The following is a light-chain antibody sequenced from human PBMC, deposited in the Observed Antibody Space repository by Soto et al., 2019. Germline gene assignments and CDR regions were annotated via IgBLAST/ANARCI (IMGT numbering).Light chain of an antibody. J-gene: IGKJ4*01. V-gene: IGKV1-39*01. CDR2: AAS. Sequence: DIQMTQSPSSLSASVGDRVTITCRASQRIATYLNWYRQKPGKAPELLIYAASSLQSGVPSTFSGSGSGTDFTLTISSLQSEDFAVYYCQQYNNWPPRLTFGGGTKVEIK. CDR1: QRIATY. CDR3: QQYNNWPPRLT.